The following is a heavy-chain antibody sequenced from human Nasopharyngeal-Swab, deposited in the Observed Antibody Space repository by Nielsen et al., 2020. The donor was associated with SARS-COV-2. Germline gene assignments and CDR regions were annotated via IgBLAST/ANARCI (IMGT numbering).Heavy chain of an antibody. V-gene: IGHV4-34*01. CDR3: ARAPGYDVLTGYYPDAFDI. CDR2: ITHSGST. J-gene: IGHJ3*02. Sequence: SETLSLTCAVYGGSFSSYCWTWIRQPPGKGLEWIGEITHSGSTNYNPSLKSRVTLSVDTSKNQFSLKLSSVTAADTAVYYCARAPGYDVLTGYYPDAFDIWGQGTMVTVSS. D-gene: IGHD3-9*01. CDR1: GGSFSSYC.